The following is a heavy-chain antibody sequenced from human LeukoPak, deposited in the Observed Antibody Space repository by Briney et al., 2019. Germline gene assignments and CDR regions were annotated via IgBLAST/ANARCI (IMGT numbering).Heavy chain of an antibody. CDR1: GGTLSKYA. Sequence: CSVTVSRKASGGTLSKYAISGLRQPPGRGREGMGGIIPIFGTANYAQKFQGRVTITTDESTSTAYMELSSLRSEDTAVYYCATHDYIVRIVDYWGQGTLVTVSS. CDR2: IIPIFGTA. D-gene: IGHD4-11*01. CDR3: ATHDYIVRIVDY. V-gene: IGHV1-69*05. J-gene: IGHJ4*02.